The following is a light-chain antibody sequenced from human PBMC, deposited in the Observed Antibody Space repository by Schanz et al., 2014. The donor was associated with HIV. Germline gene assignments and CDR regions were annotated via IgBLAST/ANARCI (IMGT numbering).Light chain of an antibody. Sequence: QSALIQPASVSGSPGQSITISCTGTSSDIGAYNYVSWYQQHPGKAPKLMIYDVTNRPSGVSNRFSGSKSGNTASLTISGLQAEDEADYYCSSYTGSSSVIFGGGTKLTVL. CDR3: SSYTGSSSVI. V-gene: IGLV2-14*03. CDR1: SSDIGAYNY. J-gene: IGLJ2*01. CDR2: DVT.